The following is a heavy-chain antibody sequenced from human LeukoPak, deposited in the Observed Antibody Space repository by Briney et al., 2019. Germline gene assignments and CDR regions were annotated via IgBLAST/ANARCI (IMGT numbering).Heavy chain of an antibody. CDR1: GFTFSSYA. CDR2: ISGSGGST. V-gene: IGHV3-23*01. D-gene: IGHD3-22*01. Sequence: GGSLRLSCAASGFTFSSYAMSWVRQAPGKGLEWVSAISGSGGSTYYADSVKGRFTISRDNSKNTLYLQMNSLRAEDTAVYYCAKETYYYDSSGYMRASLGAFDIWGQGTMVTVSS. J-gene: IGHJ3*02. CDR3: AKETYYYDSSGYMRASLGAFDI.